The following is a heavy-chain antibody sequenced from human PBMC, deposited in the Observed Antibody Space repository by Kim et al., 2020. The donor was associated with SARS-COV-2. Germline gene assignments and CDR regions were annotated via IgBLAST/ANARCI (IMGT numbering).Heavy chain of an antibody. CDR2: ISGSGGST. V-gene: IGHV3-23*01. CDR1: GFTFSSYA. D-gene: IGHD3-10*01. J-gene: IGHJ5*02. Sequence: GGSLRLSCAASGFTFSSYAMSWVRQAPGKGLDWVSAISGSGGSTYYADSVKGRFTISRDNSKNTLYLQMNSLRAEDTAVYYCAKDGRRGSGSYIPDGFDPSGQGAPVTVSS. CDR3: AKDGRRGSGSYIPDGFDP.